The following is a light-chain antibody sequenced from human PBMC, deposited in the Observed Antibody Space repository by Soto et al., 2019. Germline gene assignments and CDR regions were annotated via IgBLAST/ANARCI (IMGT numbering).Light chain of an antibody. CDR3: AAWDDSLNGYV. Sequence: QSALTQPPSASGTPGQRVTISCSGGSSNIGTNAVNWYQQLPGTAPKLLIYNNNQRPSGVPDRFSGSKSGTSASLAISGFQSEDEDDYYCAAWDDSLNGYVFGTGTKVTVL. V-gene: IGLV1-44*01. CDR1: SSNIGTNA. J-gene: IGLJ1*01. CDR2: NNN.